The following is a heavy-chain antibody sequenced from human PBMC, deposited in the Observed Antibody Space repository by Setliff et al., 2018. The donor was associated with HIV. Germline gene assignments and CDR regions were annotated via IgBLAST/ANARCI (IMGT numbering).Heavy chain of an antibody. Sequence: GASVKVSCKASGNTLRKDVINWVRQAPGQGLERVGRLIPAMGEPHYAQSVQGRAAITSDDSTHTAYLELVNLRSDDTATFYCGRGTLYGVSDYWGPGTLVTVSS. V-gene: IGHV1-69*11. J-gene: IGHJ4*02. CDR2: LIPAMGEP. D-gene: IGHD3-3*01. CDR3: GRGTLYGVSDY. CDR1: GNTLRKDV.